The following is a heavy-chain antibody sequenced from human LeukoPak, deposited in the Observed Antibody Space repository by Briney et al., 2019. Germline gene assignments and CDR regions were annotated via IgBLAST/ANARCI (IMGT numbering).Heavy chain of an antibody. D-gene: IGHD5-12*01. CDR3: ARVADDREWLRFYYYYYMDV. CDR1: GFTFSSYA. CDR2: ISGSGGST. V-gene: IGHV3-23*01. Sequence: PGGSLRLSCAASGFTFSSYAMSWVRQAPGKGLEWVSAISGSGGSTYYADSVKGRFTISRDNAKNSLYLQMNSLRAEDTAVYYCARVADDREWLRFYYYYYMDVWGKGTTVTISS. J-gene: IGHJ6*03.